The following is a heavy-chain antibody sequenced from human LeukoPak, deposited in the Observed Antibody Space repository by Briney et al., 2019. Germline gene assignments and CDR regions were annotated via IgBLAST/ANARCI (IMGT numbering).Heavy chain of an antibody. J-gene: IGHJ4*02. CDR3: AKDVQSWPTYFDY. V-gene: IGHV3-23*01. Sequence: GGSLRLSCAASGFTFSSYAMSWVRQAPGKGLQWVSAISASGGTTYYADFVKGRFTISRDNSRNTLYLQVNSLRGEDSAVYYCAKDVQSWPTYFDYWGQGTLVTVSS. CDR1: GFTFSSYA. D-gene: IGHD1-1*01. CDR2: ISASGGTT.